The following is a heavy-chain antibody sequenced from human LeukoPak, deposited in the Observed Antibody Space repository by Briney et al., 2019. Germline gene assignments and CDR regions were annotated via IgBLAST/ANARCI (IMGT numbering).Heavy chain of an antibody. CDR1: GGSISSYY. V-gene: IGHV4-59*01. J-gene: IGHJ4*02. CDR2: IYYSGST. Sequence: SETLSLTCTVSGGSISSYYWSWIRQPPGKGLEWIGYIYYSGSTNYNPSLKSRVTISVDTSKNQSSLKLSSVTAADTAVYYCARAVAVYSFDYWGQGTLVTVSS. CDR3: ARAVAVYSFDY. D-gene: IGHD6-19*01.